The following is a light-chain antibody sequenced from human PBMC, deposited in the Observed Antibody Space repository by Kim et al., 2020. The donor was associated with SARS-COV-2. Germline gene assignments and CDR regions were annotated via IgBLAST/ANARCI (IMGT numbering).Light chain of an antibody. J-gene: IGKJ4*01. V-gene: IGKV3-11*01. CDR3: QQRSNWPRLT. Sequence: EIVLTQSPATLSLSPGERATLSYRASQSVSSYLAWYQQKPGQAPRLLIYDSSNRATGIPARFSGSGSWTDFTLTISSLEPEDFAVYYCQQRSNWPRLTFGGGTKVDIK. CDR1: QSVSSY. CDR2: DSS.